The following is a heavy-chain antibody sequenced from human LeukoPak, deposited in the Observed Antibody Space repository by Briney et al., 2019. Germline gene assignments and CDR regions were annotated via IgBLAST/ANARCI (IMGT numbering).Heavy chain of an antibody. V-gene: IGHV6-1*01. CDR3: ARDREIAGRRFDY. Sequence: SQTLSLTCAISGDSVSSNSAACNWTRHSPSRAPHCPGRAFYRSKWYNDYAVSVKSRITINADTSKNQFSLQLNSVTPEDTAVYYCARDREIAGRRFDYWGQGTLVSVSS. CDR1: GDSVSSNSAA. J-gene: IGHJ4*02. CDR2: AFYRSKWYN. D-gene: IGHD6-13*01.